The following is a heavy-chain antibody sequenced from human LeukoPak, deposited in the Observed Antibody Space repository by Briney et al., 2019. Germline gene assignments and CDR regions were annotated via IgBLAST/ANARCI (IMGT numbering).Heavy chain of an antibody. CDR3: ARDQEGFDY. Sequence: ASVEVSCKASGYTFTSDYIHWVRQAPGQGLEWMGMIYPRDGSTSYAQKFQGRVTVTRDTSTSTVHMELSGLRSEDTAVYYCARDQEGFDYWGQGTLVTVSS. CDR1: GYTFTSDY. V-gene: IGHV1-46*01. CDR2: IYPRDGST. J-gene: IGHJ4*02.